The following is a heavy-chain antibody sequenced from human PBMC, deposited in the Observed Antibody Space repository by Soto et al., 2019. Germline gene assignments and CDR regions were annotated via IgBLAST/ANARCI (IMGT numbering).Heavy chain of an antibody. V-gene: IGHV4-39*07. CDR2: INHSGST. Sequence: PSETLSLTCTVSGGSISSSSYYWGWIRQPPGKGLEWIGEINHSGSTNYNPSLKSRVTMSVDKSKNQFSLMLSSVTAADTAVYYCARVPRAAAGTDWGQGTLVTVSS. D-gene: IGHD6-13*01. J-gene: IGHJ4*02. CDR3: ARVPRAAAGTD. CDR1: GGSISSSSYY.